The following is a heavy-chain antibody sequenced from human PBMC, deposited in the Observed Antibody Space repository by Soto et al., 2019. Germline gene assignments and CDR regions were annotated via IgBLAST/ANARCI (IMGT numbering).Heavy chain of an antibody. CDR2: IIPIFGTA. J-gene: IGHJ4*02. CDR1: GGTFSRYA. CDR3: ARVTYDYVWGSYRQVYY. D-gene: IGHD3-16*02. Sequence: QVQLVQSGAEVKKPGSSVKVSCKASGGTFSRYAISWVRQAPGQGLEWMGGIIPIFGTANYAQKFQGRVTITADESTSTAYMELSSLRSEDTAVYYCARVTYDYVWGSYRQVYYWGQGTLVTVSS. V-gene: IGHV1-69*12.